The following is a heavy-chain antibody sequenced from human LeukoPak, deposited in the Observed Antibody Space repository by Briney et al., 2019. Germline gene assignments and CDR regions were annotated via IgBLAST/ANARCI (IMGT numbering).Heavy chain of an antibody. D-gene: IGHD6-13*01. CDR1: GDTFTGYY. CDR2: INPNSSGT. Sequence: ASVKVSCKASGDTFTGYYMHWVRQAPGQGLEWMGWINPNSSGTNYAQKFQGRVTMTRDTSISTAYMELSRLRSDDTAVCYCTTFSSWYGEGNYWGQGTLVTVSS. CDR3: TTFSSWYGEGNY. J-gene: IGHJ4*02. V-gene: IGHV1-2*02.